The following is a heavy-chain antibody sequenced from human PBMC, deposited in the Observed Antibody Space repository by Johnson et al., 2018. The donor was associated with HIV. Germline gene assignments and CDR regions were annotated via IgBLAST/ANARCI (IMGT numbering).Heavy chain of an antibody. CDR3: AREMGIAAAGTLDAFDI. CDR2: INWNGGST. J-gene: IGHJ3*02. CDR1: GFIFDDYA. V-gene: IGHV3-20*04. Sequence: EQLVESGGGVVRPGGSLRLSCAASGFIFDDYAMSWVRQAPGKGLEWVSGINWNGGSTGYADSVKGRFTISRDNAKNSLYLQMNSLRAEDTALYYCAREMGIAAAGTLDAFDIWGQGTMVTVSS. D-gene: IGHD6-13*01.